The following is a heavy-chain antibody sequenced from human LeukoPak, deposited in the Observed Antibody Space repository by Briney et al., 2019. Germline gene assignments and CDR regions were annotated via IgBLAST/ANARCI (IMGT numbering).Heavy chain of an antibody. CDR2: MSSSGSSI. V-gene: IGHV3-48*04. CDR3: ARGDNWNSSYYYYMDI. D-gene: IGHD1-7*01. CDR1: GFTLNSYS. J-gene: IGHJ6*03. Sequence: PGGSLRLARSASGFTLNSYSINWVRQAPGKGLGWVSYMSSSGSSIYYADSVKGRFTISIDNAENSLNLQMKRLRAEETAVYYCARGDNWNSSYYYYMDIWGKGTTVTVFS.